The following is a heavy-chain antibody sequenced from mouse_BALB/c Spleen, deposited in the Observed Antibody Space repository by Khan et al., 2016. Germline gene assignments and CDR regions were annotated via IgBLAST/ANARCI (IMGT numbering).Heavy chain of an antibody. CDR2: INTYTGEP. CDR1: GYTFTNYG. CDR3: AVCRYCDGSSQYFDV. D-gene: IGHD1-1*01. V-gene: IGHV9-3-1*01. J-gene: IGHJ1*01. Sequence: QIQLVQSGPELKKPGETVKISCKASGYTFTNYGMNWVKQAPGKDLKWLGWINTYTGEPTYADDFKGRFAFSLETAARTAYLQLNNLRNEETATYSCAVCRYCDGSSQYFDVWGAGTTVTVSS.